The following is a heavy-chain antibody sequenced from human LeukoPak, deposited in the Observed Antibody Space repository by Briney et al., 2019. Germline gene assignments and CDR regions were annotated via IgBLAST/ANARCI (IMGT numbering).Heavy chain of an antibody. CDR3: ARADWFVGTTQYFDY. J-gene: IGHJ4*02. CDR2: INPRSGGT. CDR1: GYIFIGYH. Sequence: ASVKVSCKASGYIFIGYHIHWVRQAPGQGLEWMGWINPRSGGTKYAQRFQGRVTMTRDTSINTAYVDLSSLISDDTAVYYCARADWFVGTTQYFDYWGQGTLVTVTS. V-gene: IGHV1-2*02. D-gene: IGHD1-14*01.